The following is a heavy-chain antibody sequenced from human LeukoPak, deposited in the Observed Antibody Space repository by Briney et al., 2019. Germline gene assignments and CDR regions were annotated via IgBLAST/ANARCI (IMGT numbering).Heavy chain of an antibody. CDR3: ARQQSDTSLFDP. V-gene: IGHV4-39*01. D-gene: IGHD2-21*02. CDR1: GDSISSTSYY. Sequence: IPSETLSLTCIVSGDSISSTSYYWAWIRQPPGKGLEWIGMIFYSGSAYCTPSLRGRVTLSVDTSRNQFSLNLISVTAADTGVYFCARQQSDTSLFDPWGQGTLVTVSS. J-gene: IGHJ5*02. CDR2: IFYSGSA.